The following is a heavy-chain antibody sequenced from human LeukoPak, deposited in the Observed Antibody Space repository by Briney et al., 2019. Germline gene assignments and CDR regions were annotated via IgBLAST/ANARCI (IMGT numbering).Heavy chain of an antibody. CDR1: GYTFTSYY. Sequence: GASVKVSCKASGYTFTSYYMHWVRQAPGQGLEWMGIINPSGGSTSYAQKFQGRVTMTRDTSTSTVYMELSSLRSEDTAVYYCARGYENYYDSSGYPEYFQHWGQGTLVTVSS. CDR2: INPSGGST. CDR3: ARGYENYYDSSGYPEYFQH. J-gene: IGHJ1*01. D-gene: IGHD3-22*01. V-gene: IGHV1-46*01.